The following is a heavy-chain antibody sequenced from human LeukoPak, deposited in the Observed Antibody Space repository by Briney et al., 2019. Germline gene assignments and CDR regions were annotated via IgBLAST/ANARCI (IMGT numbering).Heavy chain of an antibody. Sequence: PSETLTLTCAAYGGTFSGYYWSWIRQPPGKGLEWIGEINHSGSTNYNPSIKSRVTISVDSSKNQFSLMLSSVTAADTAVYYCARGSPIQLWADAFDIWGQGTMVTVSS. J-gene: IGHJ3*02. CDR3: ARGSPIQLWADAFDI. CDR1: GGTFSGYY. V-gene: IGHV4-34*01. CDR2: INHSGST. D-gene: IGHD5-18*01.